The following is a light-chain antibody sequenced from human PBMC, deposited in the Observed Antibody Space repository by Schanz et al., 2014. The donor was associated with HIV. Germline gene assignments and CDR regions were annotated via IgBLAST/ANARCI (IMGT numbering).Light chain of an antibody. CDR2: EVI. J-gene: IGLJ3*02. V-gene: IGLV2-14*02. Sequence: QSVLTQPASMSGSPGQSITFSCTGTSSDVGTYNLVSWYQQHPGKAPKLMIYEVIKRPSGVPDRFSGSKSGSTASLTVSGLQPEDEADYYCSSFAGSNIPWVFGGGTKLTVL. CDR1: SSDVGTYNL. CDR3: SSFAGSNIPWV.